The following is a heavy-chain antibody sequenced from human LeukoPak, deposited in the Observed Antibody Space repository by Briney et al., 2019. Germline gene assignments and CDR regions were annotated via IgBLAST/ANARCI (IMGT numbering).Heavy chain of an antibody. J-gene: IGHJ4*02. CDR2: INPSGGST. D-gene: IGHD3-10*02. CDR1: GYTFTSYH. Sequence: ASVKVSCKASGYTFTSYHMHWVRQAPGQGLEWMGIINPSGGSTSYAQKFQGRVTMTRDTSTSTVYMDLSSLRSEDTAVYYCARDYGSDVRTRPFDYWGQGTLVTVSS. CDR3: ARDYGSDVRTRPFDY. V-gene: IGHV1-46*01.